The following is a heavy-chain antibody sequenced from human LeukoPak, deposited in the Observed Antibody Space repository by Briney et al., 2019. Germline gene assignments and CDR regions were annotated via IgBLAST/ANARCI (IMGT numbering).Heavy chain of an antibody. CDR3: ARGDIVVVPAAVEWDYYYMDV. CDR1: GFTFSSYA. J-gene: IGHJ6*03. V-gene: IGHV3-23*01. D-gene: IGHD2-2*01. Sequence: GGSLRLSCAASGFTFSSYAMSWVRQAPGKGLEWVSAISGSGGSTYYADSVKGRFTISRDNAKNSLYLQMNSLRAEDTAVYYCARGDIVVVPAAVEWDYYYMDVWGKGTTVTVSS. CDR2: ISGSGGST.